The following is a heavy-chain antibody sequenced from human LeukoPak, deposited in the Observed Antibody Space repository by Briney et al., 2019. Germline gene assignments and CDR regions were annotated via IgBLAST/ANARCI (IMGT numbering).Heavy chain of an antibody. V-gene: IGHV5-51*01. Sequence: GESLKISCKASGYSFTSYWIGWVRQIPGKGLEWMGIIYPGDSDTRYSPSFQGQVTISADKSLSTAYLQWSSLNASDTAMYYCARRGTGEGVDYWGQGTLVTVSS. CDR2: IYPGDSDT. CDR1: GYSFTSYW. CDR3: ARRGTGEGVDY. D-gene: IGHD7-27*01. J-gene: IGHJ4*02.